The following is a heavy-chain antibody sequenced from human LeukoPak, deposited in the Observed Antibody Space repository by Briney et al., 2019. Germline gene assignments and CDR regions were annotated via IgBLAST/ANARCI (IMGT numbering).Heavy chain of an antibody. CDR2: IKGIGPTT. Sequence: GGSLRLSCAASGFTFSDYYMSWIRQAPGKGLEWVSTIKGIGPTTYYADSLKGRFTISRDNAKNSLFLQMSSLRADDTAIYYCARAGELRYMDVWGKGTAVTISS. D-gene: IGHD3-16*01. CDR1: GFTFSDYY. CDR3: ARAGELRYMDV. V-gene: IGHV3-11*04. J-gene: IGHJ6*03.